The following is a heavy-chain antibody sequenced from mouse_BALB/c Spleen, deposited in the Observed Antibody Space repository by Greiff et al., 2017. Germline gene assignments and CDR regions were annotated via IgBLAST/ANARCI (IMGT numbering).Heavy chain of an antibody. CDR3: ARTGGYYGFFDY. Sequence: EVQRVESGPGLVKPSQSLSLTCSVTGYSITSGYYWNWIRQFPGNKLEWMGYISYDGSNNYNPSLKNRISITRDTSKNQFFLKLNSVTTEDTATYYCARTGGYYGFFDYWGQGTTLTVSS. CDR2: ISYDGSN. D-gene: IGHD2-3*01. J-gene: IGHJ2*01. CDR1: GYSITSGYY. V-gene: IGHV3-6*02.